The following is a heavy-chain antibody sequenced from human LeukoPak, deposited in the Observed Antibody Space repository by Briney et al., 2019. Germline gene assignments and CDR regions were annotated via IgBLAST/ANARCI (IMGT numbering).Heavy chain of an antibody. Sequence: LPGGSLRLSCAASGFSFSDYYMSWVRQAPGKGLEWVANIKQDGSEKNYVDSVKGRFTISRDNAKNSLELQMNSLRDEDTAVYYCARAGGYASSWAYWGQGTLVTVSS. CDR1: GFSFSDYY. D-gene: IGHD5-12*01. CDR3: ARAGGYASSWAY. CDR2: IKQDGSEK. V-gene: IGHV3-7*01. J-gene: IGHJ4*02.